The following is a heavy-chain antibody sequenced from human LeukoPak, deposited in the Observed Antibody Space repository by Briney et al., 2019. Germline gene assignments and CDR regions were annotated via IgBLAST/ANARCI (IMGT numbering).Heavy chain of an antibody. V-gene: IGHV4-39*01. J-gene: IGHJ6*03. CDR3: ARLPMVRGVIINYYYYYYMDV. CDR2: IYYSRST. Sequence: SETLSLTCTVSGGSISSSSYYWGWIRQPPGKGLEWIGSIYYSRSTYYNPSLKSRVTISVDTSKNQFSLKLSSVTAADTAVYYCARLPMVRGVIINYYYYYYMDVWGKGTTVTISS. CDR1: GGSISSSSYY. D-gene: IGHD3-10*01.